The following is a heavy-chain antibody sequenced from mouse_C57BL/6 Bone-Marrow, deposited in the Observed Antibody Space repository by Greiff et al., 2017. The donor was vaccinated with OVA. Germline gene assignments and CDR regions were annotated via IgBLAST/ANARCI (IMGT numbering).Heavy chain of an antibody. Sequence: EVQRVESGGGLVQPGGSLKLSCAASGFTFSDYYMYWVRQTPEKRLEWVAYISNGGGSTYYPDTVKGRFTISRDNAKNTLYLQMSRLKSEDTAMYYCARHSNYPDYYAMDYWGQGTSVTVSS. CDR1: GFTFSDYY. J-gene: IGHJ4*01. CDR3: ARHSNYPDYYAMDY. V-gene: IGHV5-12*01. D-gene: IGHD2-5*01. CDR2: ISNGGGST.